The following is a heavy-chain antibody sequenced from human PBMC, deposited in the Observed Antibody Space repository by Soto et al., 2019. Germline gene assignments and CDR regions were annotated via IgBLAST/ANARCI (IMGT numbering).Heavy chain of an antibody. Sequence: QVQLVQSGAEVKKPGASVKVSCKASGYTFTSYGITWVRQAPGQGLEWMGWINAYNGKTQYAQKLQGRVTMTTDTSTSTAYMELKSLRSEDTAMDYCARVKSGAGGKDYFDYWGQGTLVTVSS. CDR1: GYTFTSYG. CDR2: INAYNGKT. V-gene: IGHV1-18*01. J-gene: IGHJ4*02. CDR3: ARVKSGAGGKDYFDY. D-gene: IGHD6-13*01.